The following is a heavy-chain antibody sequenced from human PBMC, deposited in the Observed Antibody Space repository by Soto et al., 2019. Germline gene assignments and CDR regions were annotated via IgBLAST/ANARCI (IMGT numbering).Heavy chain of an antibody. D-gene: IGHD2-2*01. CDR1: GGCISNSSCY. J-gene: IGHJ5*02. CDR2: IYYSGST. CDR3: ARLDYQGGWFDP. Sequence: TVSLAWTVSGGCISNSSCYWGWIRPPTGKGLEWIGSIYYSGSTYYTPSLKSRVTISVDTSKNQFSLKLSSVTAADTAVYCCARLDYQGGWFDPWGQGTLVTVSS. V-gene: IGHV4-39*01.